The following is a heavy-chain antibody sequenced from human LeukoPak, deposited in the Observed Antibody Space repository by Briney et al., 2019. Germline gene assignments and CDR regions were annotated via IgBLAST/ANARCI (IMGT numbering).Heavy chain of an antibody. CDR2: INPNSGGT. CDR3: ARDPPPRIAAAGTDDDY. Sequence: ASVKVSCKASGYTFTGYYMHWVRQAPGQGLEWMGRINPNSGGTNYAQKFQGRVTMTRDTSISTAYMELSRLRSDDTAVYYCARDPPPRIAAAGTDDDYWGQGTLVTVSS. J-gene: IGHJ4*02. V-gene: IGHV1-2*06. CDR1: GYTFTGYY. D-gene: IGHD6-13*01.